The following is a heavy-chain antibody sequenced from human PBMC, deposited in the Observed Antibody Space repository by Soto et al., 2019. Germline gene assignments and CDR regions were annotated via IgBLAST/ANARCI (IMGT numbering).Heavy chain of an antibody. CDR1: GYTFTKYY. Sequence: QVQLVQSGAEVKKAGASVKLSCKASGYTFTKYYMHWVRQAPGQGLEWMGIINPSGGSTSYAQKFQGRVTMTRERSTSTVYMELSSLRSEDTAVYYCESPLYSRRAPFGYWGQGNLVTVSS. CDR3: ESPLYSRRAPFGY. J-gene: IGHJ4*02. D-gene: IGHD6-13*01. CDR2: INPSGGST. V-gene: IGHV1-46*01.